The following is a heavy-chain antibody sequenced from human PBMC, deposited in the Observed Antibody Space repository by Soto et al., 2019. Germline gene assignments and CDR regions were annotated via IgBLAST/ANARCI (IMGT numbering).Heavy chain of an antibody. V-gene: IGHV4-61*08. CDR2: IYYSGST. CDR1: GGSVSSGGYY. J-gene: IGHJ4*02. CDR3: AREAYNSRLDY. Sequence: SSETLSLTCTVSGGSVSSGGYYWSWILQPPGKGLEWIGYIYYSGSTNYNPSLKSRVTISVDTSKNQFSLKLSSVTAVDTAVYFCAREAYNSRLDYWGQGTLVTVSS. D-gene: IGHD6-13*01.